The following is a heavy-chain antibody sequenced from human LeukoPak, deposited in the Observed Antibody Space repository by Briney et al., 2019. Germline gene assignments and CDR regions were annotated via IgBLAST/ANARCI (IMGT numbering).Heavy chain of an antibody. V-gene: IGHV4-61*01. CDR2: IYQNGNT. Sequence: TPSETLSLTCTVSGGSVSSISYYWTWIRQSPGKGLEWIGHIYQNGNTNYFPSLESRVTISLDTSKNQFSLKLNSVTAADTAVYSCAKVSNGWPYFFDSWGQGVQVTVSS. CDR3: AKVSNGWPYFFDS. J-gene: IGHJ4*02. CDR1: GGSVSSISYY. D-gene: IGHD6-19*01.